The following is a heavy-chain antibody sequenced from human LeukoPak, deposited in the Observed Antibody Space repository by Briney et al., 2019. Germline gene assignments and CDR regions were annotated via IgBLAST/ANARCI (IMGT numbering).Heavy chain of an antibody. CDR1: GYTFTSYG. CDR2: ISAYNGNT. V-gene: IGHV1-18*01. CDR3: ASRNSDDAFDI. J-gene: IGHJ3*02. D-gene: IGHD3-10*01. Sequence: ASVKVSCKASGYTFTSYGISWVRQAPGQGLEWMGWISAYNGNTNYAQKFQGRVTITTDESTSTAYMELSSLRSEDTAVYYCASRNSDDAFDIWGQGTMVTVSS.